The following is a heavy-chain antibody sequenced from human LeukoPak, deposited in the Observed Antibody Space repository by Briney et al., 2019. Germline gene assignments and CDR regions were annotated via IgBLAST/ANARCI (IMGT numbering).Heavy chain of an antibody. CDR2: IKQDGSGK. J-gene: IGHJ4*02. CDR3: ARDPDQIVGANFDY. CDR1: GFTFSTYW. V-gene: IGHV3-7*01. Sequence: PGGSLRLSCAASGFTFSTYWMNWVRQAPGMGLEWVANIKQDGSGKYYVDSVKGQFTISRDNAKNSLYLQMNSLTAEDTAVYYCARDPDQIVGANFDYWGQGTLVTVSS. D-gene: IGHD1-26*01.